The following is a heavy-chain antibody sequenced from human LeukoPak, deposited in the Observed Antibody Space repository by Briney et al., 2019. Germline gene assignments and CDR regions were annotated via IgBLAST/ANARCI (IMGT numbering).Heavy chain of an antibody. CDR2: IYYSGST. V-gene: IGHV4-59*01. CDR3: ARSDIAYYYDSSGYAFDI. J-gene: IGHJ3*02. Sequence: SETLSLTCTVSGGSISSYYWSWIRQPPGKGLEWIGYIYYSGSTNYNPSLKSRVTISVDTSKNQFSLKLSSVTAADTAVYYCARSDIAYYYDSSGYAFDIWGQGTMVTVSS. D-gene: IGHD3-22*01. CDR1: GGSISSYY.